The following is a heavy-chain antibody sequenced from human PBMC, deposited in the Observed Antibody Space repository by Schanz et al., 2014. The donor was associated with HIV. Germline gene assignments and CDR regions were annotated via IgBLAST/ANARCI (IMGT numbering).Heavy chain of an antibody. CDR3: AREDHYDDGTYYQGAFDI. Sequence: EVQLVESGGGLEQPGGSLRLSCAASGFTLSSYSMNWVRQAPGKGLEWISYISGSSSTIYYAGSVKGRFAISRDNAKNSLFLQMNSLRDEDTAVYYCAREDHYDDGTYYQGAFDIWGQGTMVTVSS. D-gene: IGHD3-22*01. J-gene: IGHJ3*02. CDR1: GFTLSSYS. CDR2: ISGSSSTI. V-gene: IGHV3-48*02.